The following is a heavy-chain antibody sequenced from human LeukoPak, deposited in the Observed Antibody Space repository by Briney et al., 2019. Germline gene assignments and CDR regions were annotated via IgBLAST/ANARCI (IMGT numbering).Heavy chain of an antibody. J-gene: IGHJ4*02. V-gene: IGHV5-51*01. Sequence: GESLKISCKGSGYSFTSFWIGWVRQMPGKGLEYLGIIYPSDSDTRYSPSFQGQVTISADKSISTAYLQWSSLKASDTAIYYCAKIDRQYCSRSSCYALDYWGQGTQVTVSS. CDR2: IYPSDSDT. CDR3: AKIDRQYCSRSSCYALDY. D-gene: IGHD2-2*01. CDR1: GYSFTSFW.